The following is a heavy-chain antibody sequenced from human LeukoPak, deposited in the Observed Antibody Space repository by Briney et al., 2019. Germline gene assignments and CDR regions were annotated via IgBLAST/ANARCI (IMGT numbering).Heavy chain of an antibody. CDR3: ARGNLERTYYDILTGTYGMDV. J-gene: IGHJ6*04. CDR2: IIPIFGTA. D-gene: IGHD3-9*01. CDR1: GGTFSSYA. V-gene: IGHV1-69*13. Sequence: SVKVSCKASGGTFSSYAISWVRQAPGQGLEWMGGIIPIFGTANYAQKFQGRITITADESTSTAYMELSSLRSEDTAVYYCARGNLERTYYDILTGTYGMDVWGKGTTVTVSS.